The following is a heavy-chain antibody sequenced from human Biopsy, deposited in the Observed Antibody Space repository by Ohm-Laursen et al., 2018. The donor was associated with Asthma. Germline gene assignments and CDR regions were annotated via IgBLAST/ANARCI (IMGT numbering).Heavy chain of an antibody. J-gene: IGHJ3*02. CDR3: ARTYYDFLTGQVNDVFAI. CDR2: INAGNGNT. CDR1: GYTFIHFA. D-gene: IGHD3-9*01. V-gene: IGHV1-3*01. Sequence: ASVKVSCNASGYTFIHFAIHWVRQAPGQRLEWMGWINAGNGNTRYSQKFQGRVTITRDTSASTAYMDLSSLRSEDTAVYYCARTYYDFLTGQVNDVFAIWGQGTMVTVSS.